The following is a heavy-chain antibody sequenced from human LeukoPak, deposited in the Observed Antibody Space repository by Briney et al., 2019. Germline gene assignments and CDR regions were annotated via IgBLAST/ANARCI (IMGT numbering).Heavy chain of an antibody. V-gene: IGHV3-21*01. J-gene: IGHJ4*02. CDR2: ISSSSSFI. Sequence: GGSLRLSCTASGFIFGDYCMSWVRQAPGKGLEWVSSISSSSSFIYYADSVKGRFTISRDNAKNSLYLQMNSLRAEDTAVYYCARALGNGYNYDYWGQGTLVTVSS. CDR3: ARALGNGYNYDY. CDR1: GFIFGDYC. D-gene: IGHD5-18*01.